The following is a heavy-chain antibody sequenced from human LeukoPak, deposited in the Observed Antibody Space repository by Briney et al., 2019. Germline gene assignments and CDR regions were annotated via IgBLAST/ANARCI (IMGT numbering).Heavy chain of an antibody. D-gene: IGHD4-17*01. J-gene: IGHJ4*02. V-gene: IGHV3-30*03. CDR1: GFTFSSYG. CDR3: APGGDYTFFDY. CDR2: ISYDGSNK. Sequence: PGGSLRLSCAASGFTFSSYGMHWVRQAPGKGLEWVAVISYDGSNKYYADSVKGRFTISRDNSKNTLYLQMNSLRAGDTAVYYCAPGGDYTFFDYWGQGTLVTVSS.